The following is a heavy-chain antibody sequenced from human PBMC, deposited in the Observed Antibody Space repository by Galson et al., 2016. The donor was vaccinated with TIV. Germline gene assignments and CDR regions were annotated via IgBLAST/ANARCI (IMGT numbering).Heavy chain of an antibody. J-gene: IGHJ4*02. D-gene: IGHD3-10*01. Sequence: TCSVSGASISSGDYYWSWIRQPPGKGLEWIGCIHYSGTSDYKASLKRRLSMSLDTSKSHFSLKLNSVTAADTAVYYCARSPIRGVRGVILFDFWGQGALVTVAS. CDR2: IHYSGTS. V-gene: IGHV4-30-4*01. CDR1: GASISSGDYY. CDR3: ARSPIRGVRGVILFDF.